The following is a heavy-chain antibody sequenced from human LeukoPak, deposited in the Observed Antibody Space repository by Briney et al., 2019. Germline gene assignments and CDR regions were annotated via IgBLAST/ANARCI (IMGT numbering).Heavy chain of an antibody. CDR1: GFTFNNYA. V-gene: IGHV3-30*04. Sequence: PGRSLRLSCAASGFTFNNYAMHWVRQAPGKGLEWVAVISYDGSNKYYADSVKGRFTISRDNSKNTLYLQMNSLKTEDTAVYYCTTDLGYYDSSGYSAHWGQGTLVTVSS. D-gene: IGHD3-22*01. CDR3: TTDLGYYDSSGYSAH. CDR2: ISYDGSNK. J-gene: IGHJ4*02.